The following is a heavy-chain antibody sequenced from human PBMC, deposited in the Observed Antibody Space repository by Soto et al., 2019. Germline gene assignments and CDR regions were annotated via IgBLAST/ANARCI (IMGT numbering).Heavy chain of an antibody. CDR1: GFTVSSNY. CDR2: IYSGGST. D-gene: IGHD4-17*01. J-gene: IGHJ3*02. CDR3: ARDPFSGRTVTTLPYAFDI. V-gene: IGHV3-66*01. Sequence: GGSLRLSCAASGFTVSSNYMSWVRQAPGKGLEWVSVIYSGGSTYYADSVKGRFTISRDNSKNTLYLQMNSLRAEDTAVYYCARDPFSGRTVTTLPYAFDIWGQGTMVTVSS.